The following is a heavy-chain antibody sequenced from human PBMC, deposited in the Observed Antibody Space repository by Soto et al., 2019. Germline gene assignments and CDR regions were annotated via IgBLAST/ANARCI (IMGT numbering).Heavy chain of an antibody. CDR1: GYSFTSYW. V-gene: IGHV5-51*01. D-gene: IGHD6-13*01. CDR3: ARDRGIAAAGTSFDY. Sequence: PGGSLRLSCKGSGYSFTSYWIGWVRQMPGKGLEWMGIIYPGDSDTRYSPSFQGQVTISADKSISTAYLQWSSLKASDTAMYYCARDRGIAAAGTSFDYWGQGTLVTVSS. J-gene: IGHJ4*02. CDR2: IYPGDSDT.